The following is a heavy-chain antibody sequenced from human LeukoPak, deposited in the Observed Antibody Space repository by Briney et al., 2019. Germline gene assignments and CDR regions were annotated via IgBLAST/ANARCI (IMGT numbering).Heavy chain of an antibody. CDR3: ARHPNSSGWYRMVGATRDAFDI. CDR2: VSYSGRT. Sequence: SETLSLTCTVSGACISNYYWSWIRQPPGKGLECIGYVSYSGRTNHNPSLKSRVTISADTSKNQFSLKLTSATAPDTAVYYCARHPNSSGWYRMVGATRDAFDIWGQGTMVTVSS. CDR1: GACISNYY. V-gene: IGHV4-59*08. D-gene: IGHD6-19*01. J-gene: IGHJ3*02.